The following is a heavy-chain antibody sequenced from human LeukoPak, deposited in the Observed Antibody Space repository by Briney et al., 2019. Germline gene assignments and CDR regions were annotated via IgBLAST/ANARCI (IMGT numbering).Heavy chain of an antibody. J-gene: IGHJ5*02. D-gene: IGHD3/OR15-3a*01. V-gene: IGHV4-38-2*02. Sequence: SETLSLTCSVSGYSFTSGHYWGWIRQPPGKGLEWIGEINHSGSTNYNPSLKSRVTISVDTSKNQFSLKLSSVTAADTAVYYCARVFVRDWQFGDWFDPWGQGTLVTVSS. CDR2: INHSGST. CDR1: GYSFTSGHY. CDR3: ARVFVRDWQFGDWFDP.